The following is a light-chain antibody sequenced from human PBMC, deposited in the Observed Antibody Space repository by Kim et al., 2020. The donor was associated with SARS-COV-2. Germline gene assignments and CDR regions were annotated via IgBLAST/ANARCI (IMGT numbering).Light chain of an antibody. CDR1: QSVSNY. CDR3: QQHSNWPPV. V-gene: IGKV3-11*01. J-gene: IGKJ4*01. Sequence: PGESATVSSRASQSVSNYLAWYQQKAGQAPRLLIYGASKRATGIPDRFSGSGSGTDFTLTISSLEPEDFAVYYCQQHSNWPPVFGGGTKVDIK. CDR2: GAS.